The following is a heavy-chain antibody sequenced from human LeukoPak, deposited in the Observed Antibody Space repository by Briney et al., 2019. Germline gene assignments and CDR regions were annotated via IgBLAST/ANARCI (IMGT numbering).Heavy chain of an antibody. CDR1: GFTFSSYS. V-gene: IGHV3-21*01. D-gene: IGHD3-22*01. CDR2: ISSSSSYI. CDR3: AHYDSSGYHAFDI. Sequence: GGSLRLSCAASGFTFSSYSMNWVRQAPGKGLEWVSSISSSSSYICYADSVKGRFTISRDNAKNSLYLQMNSLRAEDTAVYYCAHYDSSGYHAFDIWGQGAMVAVSS. J-gene: IGHJ3*02.